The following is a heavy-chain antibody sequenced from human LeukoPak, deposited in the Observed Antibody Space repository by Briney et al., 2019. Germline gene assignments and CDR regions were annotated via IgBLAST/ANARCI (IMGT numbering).Heavy chain of an antibody. D-gene: IGHD4-17*01. Sequence: PGGSLRLSCAASGFTFSSHSMNWVRQAPGKGLEWVSSISSSSSYIYYADSVKGRFTISRDNAKNSLYLQMNSLRAEDTAVYYCARDEPMTTVARVDWFDPWGQGTLVTVSS. CDR1: GFTFSSHS. J-gene: IGHJ5*02. V-gene: IGHV3-21*01. CDR2: ISSSSSYI. CDR3: ARDEPMTTVARVDWFDP.